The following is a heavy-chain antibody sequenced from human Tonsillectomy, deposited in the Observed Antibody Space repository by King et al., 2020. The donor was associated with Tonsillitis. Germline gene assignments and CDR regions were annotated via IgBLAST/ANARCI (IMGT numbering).Heavy chain of an antibody. Sequence: QLVQSGGGVVQPGGSLRLSCAASGFTFSRYGMHWVRQAPGKGLEWVAFIGYDGRDKYYEDSVKGRFTISRDNSKNTLYLQMNSLRAEDTDVYHCARDGIDAFDIWGQGTMVTVSS. CDR2: IGYDGRDK. J-gene: IGHJ3*02. V-gene: IGHV3-30*02. D-gene: IGHD1-14*01. CDR1: GFTFSRYG. CDR3: ARDGIDAFDI.